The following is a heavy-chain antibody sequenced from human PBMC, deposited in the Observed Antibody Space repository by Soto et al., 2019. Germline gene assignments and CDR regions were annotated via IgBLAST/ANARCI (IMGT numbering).Heavy chain of an antibody. CDR1: GFTFSSYW. D-gene: IGHD1-26*01. CDR2: INRDGSEK. CDR3: ARGWEGYFDY. J-gene: IGHJ4*02. V-gene: IGHV3-7*01. Sequence: PGGSLRLSCAASGFTFSSYWMSWVRQAPGKGLEWVANINRDGSEKYYVDSVKGRFTISRDNAKNPLYLQINSLRAEDTAVYYCARGWEGYFDYWGQGTLVTVSS.